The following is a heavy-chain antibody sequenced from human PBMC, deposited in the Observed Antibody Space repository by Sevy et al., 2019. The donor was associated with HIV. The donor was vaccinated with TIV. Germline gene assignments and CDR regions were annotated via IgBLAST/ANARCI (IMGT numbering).Heavy chain of an antibody. CDR2: IWYDGSSN. J-gene: IGHJ4*02. Sequence: GGSLRLSCAASGFTFSSYGMHWVRQAPGKGLEWVALIWYDGSSNFNADSVKGRFTLSRDNSKNTLYLQMNSLRAEDTAVYYCARGANYYDSSGSQPNFDYWGQGTLVTVSS. V-gene: IGHV3-33*01. CDR3: ARGANYYDSSGSQPNFDY. D-gene: IGHD3-22*01. CDR1: GFTFSSYG.